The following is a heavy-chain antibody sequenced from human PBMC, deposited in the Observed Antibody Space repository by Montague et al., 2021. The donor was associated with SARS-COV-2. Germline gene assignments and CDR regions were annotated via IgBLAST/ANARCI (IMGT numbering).Heavy chain of an antibody. J-gene: IGHJ6*03. D-gene: IGHD3-3*01. CDR2: ISSSGSSI. Sequence: SLRLSCAASGYTFSSYEMNWVRQAPGKGLEWVSYISSSGSSIYYADSVKGRFTISRDNAKNSLYLQMNSLRVEDTAVYYCARGGEKPYYDFWSGYFESLGRTHYYYYMDVWGKGTTVTVSS. V-gene: IGHV3-48*03. CDR1: GYTFSSYE. CDR3: ARGGEKPYYDFWSGYFESLGRTHYYYYMDV.